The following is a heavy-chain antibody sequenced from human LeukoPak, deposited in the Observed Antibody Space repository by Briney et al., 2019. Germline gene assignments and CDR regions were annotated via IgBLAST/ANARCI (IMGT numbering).Heavy chain of an antibody. J-gene: IGHJ6*03. V-gene: IGHV3-30*03. CDR2: ISYDGSNK. Sequence: PGRSLRLSCAASGFTFSSYGMHWVRQAPGKGLEWVAVISYDGSNKYYADSVKGRFTISRDNSKNTLYLQMNSLRAEDTAVYYCARDPYYYDSSGYYYYYMDVWGKGTTVTVSS. CDR1: GFTFSSYG. CDR3: ARDPYYYDSSGYYYYYMDV. D-gene: IGHD3-22*01.